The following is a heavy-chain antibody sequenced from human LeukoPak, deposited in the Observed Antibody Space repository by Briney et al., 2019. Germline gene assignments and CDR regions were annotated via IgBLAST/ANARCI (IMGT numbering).Heavy chain of an antibody. V-gene: IGHV3-7*01. J-gene: IGHJ4*02. CDR3: ARDTGGGYSCYDC. CDR1: GFTFSSYW. Sequence: GGSLRLSCAASGFTFSSYWMTWIRQAPGKGLEWVANIKQDGSEKYYVDSVKGRFTISRYNAKNSLYLQMNSLRAEDTAVYYCARDTGGGYSCYDCWGQGTLVTASS. CDR2: IKQDGSEK. D-gene: IGHD5-18*01.